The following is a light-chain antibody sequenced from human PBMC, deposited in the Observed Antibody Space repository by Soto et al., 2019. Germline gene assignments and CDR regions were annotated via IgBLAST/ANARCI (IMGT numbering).Light chain of an antibody. CDR1: SSDVVGYNY. CDR2: DVS. J-gene: IGLJ2*01. CDR3: SSYTSSSTLV. V-gene: IGLV2-14*01. Sequence: QSALTQPASVSGSPGHSITISCTGTSSDVVGYNYVSWYQQHPGKAPKLMIYDVSNRPSGVSNRFSGSKSGNTASLTISGLQAEDEADYYCSSYTSSSTLVFGGGTKLTVL.